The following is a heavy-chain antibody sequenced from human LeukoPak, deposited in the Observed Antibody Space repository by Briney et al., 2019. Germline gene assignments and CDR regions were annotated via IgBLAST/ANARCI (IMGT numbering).Heavy chain of an antibody. D-gene: IGHD2-2*01. CDR3: ARDQGIVVVPAARGYAFDI. J-gene: IGHJ3*02. Sequence: GGSLRLSCAASGFTFSSYCMNWVRQAPGKGLEWVSSISSSSSYIYYADSVKGRFTISRDNAKNSLYLQMNSLRAEDTAVYYCARDQGIVVVPAARGYAFDIWGQGTMVTVSS. CDR1: GFTFSSYC. V-gene: IGHV3-21*01. CDR2: ISSSSSYI.